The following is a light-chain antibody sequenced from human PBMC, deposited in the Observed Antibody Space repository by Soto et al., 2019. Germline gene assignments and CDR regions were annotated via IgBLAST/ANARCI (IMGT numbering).Light chain of an antibody. CDR1: SSNIGADYD. J-gene: IGLJ1*01. Sequence: QSVLTQPPSVSGAPGQRVTISCTGSSSNIGADYDVHWYQQLPGAAPKLLIYGNTNRPSGVPDRSSGSKSGTSGSLAITGLQAEDEADYYCQSYDTSLSGSYVFGTGTKV. CDR2: GNT. V-gene: IGLV1-40*01. CDR3: QSYDTSLSGSYV.